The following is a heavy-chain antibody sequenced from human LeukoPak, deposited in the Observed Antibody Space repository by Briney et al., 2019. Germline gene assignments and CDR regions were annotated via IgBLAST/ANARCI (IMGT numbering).Heavy chain of an antibody. CDR2: IYSSGST. J-gene: IGHJ4*02. CDR3: ARDSSSSRPNFDY. D-gene: IGHD6-13*01. Sequence: SETLSLTCIVSGDSISSSTYYWGWIRQPPGKGLEWITSIYSSGSTYYNPSLKSRVTISLDTSKNQFSLKLSSVTAADTAVYYCARDSSSSRPNFDYWGQGILVTVSS. V-gene: IGHV4-39*07. CDR1: GDSISSSTYY.